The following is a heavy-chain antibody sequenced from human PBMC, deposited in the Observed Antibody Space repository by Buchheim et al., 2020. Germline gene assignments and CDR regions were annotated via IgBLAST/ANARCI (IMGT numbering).Heavy chain of an antibody. CDR1: GGSFSGYY. D-gene: IGHD3-22*01. CDR3: ASSSGYFYYFDY. Sequence: QVQLQQWGAGLLKPSETLSLTCAVYGGSFSGYYWSWIRQPPGKGLEWIGEINHSGSTNYNPSLKSRVTISVDTSKNQFSLKLSSVTAADTALYYCASSSGYFYYFDYWGQGTL. J-gene: IGHJ4*02. V-gene: IGHV4-34*01. CDR2: INHSGST.